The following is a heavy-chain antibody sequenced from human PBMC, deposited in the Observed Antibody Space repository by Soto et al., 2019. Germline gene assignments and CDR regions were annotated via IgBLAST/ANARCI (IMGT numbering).Heavy chain of an antibody. CDR1: GYTFTTYG. Sequence: ASVKVSCKASGYTFTTYGISWVRQAPGQGLEWMGWISANNGNINYPQKVQGRVTMTTETSTNTAYMELRSLRFDDTAVYYCARGQMFGRFDYWGQGTLVTV. J-gene: IGHJ4*02. CDR3: ARGQMFGRFDY. CDR2: ISANNGNI. V-gene: IGHV1-18*01. D-gene: IGHD3-10*02.